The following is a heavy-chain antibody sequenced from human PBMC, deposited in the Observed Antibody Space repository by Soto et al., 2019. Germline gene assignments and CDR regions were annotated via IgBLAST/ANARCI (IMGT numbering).Heavy chain of an antibody. D-gene: IGHD2-2*01. CDR2: ISSDGTIT. Sequence: EVHLVESGGGLVQPGGSLRLSCAASGFTFSSYWMHWVRQAPGKGLVCVSRISSDGTITTYADSVKGRFTMSRDNAKKTLYLQMNSLIAEDTAVYFCALLWGSTLVYSSVDDYWGQGTLVTVSS. CDR1: GFTFSSYW. J-gene: IGHJ4*02. CDR3: ALLWGSTLVYSSVDDY. V-gene: IGHV3-74*01.